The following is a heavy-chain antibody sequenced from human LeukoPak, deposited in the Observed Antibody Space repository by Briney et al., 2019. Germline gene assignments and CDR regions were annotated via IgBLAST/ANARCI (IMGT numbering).Heavy chain of an antibody. V-gene: IGHV1-8*01. CDR2: MNPNSGNT. CDR3: ARGQSHYYYYYGMDV. J-gene: IGHJ6*02. CDR1: GYTFTSYD. Sequence: GASVKVSCKASGYTFTSYDINWVRQATGQGLEWMGWMNPNSGNTGYAQKFQGRVTMTRNTSISTAYMELSSLRSEDTAVYYCARGQSHYYYYYGMDVWGQGTTVTVSS.